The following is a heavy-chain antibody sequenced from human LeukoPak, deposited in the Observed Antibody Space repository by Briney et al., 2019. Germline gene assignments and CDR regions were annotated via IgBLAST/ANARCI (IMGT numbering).Heavy chain of an antibody. D-gene: IGHD3-3*01. CDR1: GYTFTGYY. J-gene: IGHJ6*02. V-gene: IGHV1-2*02. CDR2: INPKSGDT. Sequence: GASVKVSCKASGYTFTGYYMYWVRQAPGQGLEWMGWINPKSGDTKFAQKFQGRVTMTRDTSISTAYMELSRLTSDDTAVYYCARGLLYSPMDVWGQGTTVIVSS. CDR3: ARGLLYSPMDV.